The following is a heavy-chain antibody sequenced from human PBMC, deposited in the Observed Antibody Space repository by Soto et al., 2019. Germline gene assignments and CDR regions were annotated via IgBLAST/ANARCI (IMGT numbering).Heavy chain of an antibody. CDR2: ISYDGSNK. J-gene: IGHJ6*01. D-gene: IGHD2-8*01. CDR3: AKEPVRTNAYYYGMDV. V-gene: IGHV3-30*18. CDR1: GFTFSSYG. Sequence: QVQLVESGGGVVQPGRSLRLSCAASGFTFSSYGMHWVRQAPGKGLEWVAVISYDGSNKYYADSVKGRFTISRDNSKNTLYLQMNSLRAEDTAVYYCAKEPVRTNAYYYGMDVW.